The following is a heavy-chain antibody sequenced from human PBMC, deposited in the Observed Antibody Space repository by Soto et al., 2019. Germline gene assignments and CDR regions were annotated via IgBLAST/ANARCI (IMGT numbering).Heavy chain of an antibody. V-gene: IGHV1-46*01. CDR1: GYTFTSYY. CDR3: ARRXLRRTMVRGVISGYGMDV. D-gene: IGHD3-10*01. CDR2: INPSGGST. J-gene: IGHJ6*02. Sequence: APVKVSCKASGYTFTSYYMHWVRQAPGQGLEWMGIINPSGGSTSYAQKFQGRVTMTRDTSTSTVYMELSSLRSEYTAVYYCARRXLRRTMVRGVISGYGMDVWVQGTTVTAP.